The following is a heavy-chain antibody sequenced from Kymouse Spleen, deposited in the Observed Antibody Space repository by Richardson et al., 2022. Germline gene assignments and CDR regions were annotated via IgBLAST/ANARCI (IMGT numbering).Heavy chain of an antibody. D-gene: IGHD1-7*01. CDR2: INHSGST. CDR1: GGSFSGYY. Sequence: QVQLQQWGAGLLKPSETLSLTCAVYGGSFSGYYWSWIRQPPGKGLEWIGEINHSGSTNYNPSLKSRVTISVDTSKNQFSLKLSSVTAADTAVYYCARGGPHNWNYGWFDPWGQGTLVTVSS. CDR3: ARGGPHNWNYGWFDP. V-gene: IGHV4-34*01. J-gene: IGHJ5*02.